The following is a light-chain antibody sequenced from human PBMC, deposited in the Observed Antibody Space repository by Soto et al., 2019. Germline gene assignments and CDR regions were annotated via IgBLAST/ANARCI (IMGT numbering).Light chain of an antibody. CDR2: EAS. J-gene: IGKJ1*01. Sequence: EIVLTQSPGTLSLSPGDRATLSCRASQSGLGIYLAWFQKKPGQAPRLIIYEASTRATGIPDRISGSGSGTDFTLTISRLEPEDFAVYYCHQYGNSPWTLGQGTKV. CDR1: QSGLGIY. V-gene: IGKV3-20*01. CDR3: HQYGNSPWT.